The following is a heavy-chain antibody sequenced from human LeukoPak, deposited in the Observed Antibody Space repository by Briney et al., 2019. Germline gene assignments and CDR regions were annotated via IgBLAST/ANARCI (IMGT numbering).Heavy chain of an antibody. CDR3: AREFTMVRGGGGFNWFDP. D-gene: IGHD3-10*01. V-gene: IGHV4-59*01. J-gene: IGHJ5*02. CDR2: IYYSGST. Sequence: PSETLSLTCTVSGGSISSYYWSWIRQPPGKGLEWIGYIYYSGSTNYNPSLKSRVTISVDTSKNQFSLKLSSVTAADTAVYYCAREFTMVRGGGGFNWFDPWGQGTLVTVSS. CDR1: GGSISSYY.